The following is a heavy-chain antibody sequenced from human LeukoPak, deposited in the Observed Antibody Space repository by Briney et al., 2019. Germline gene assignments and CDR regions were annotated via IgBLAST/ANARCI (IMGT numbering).Heavy chain of an antibody. CDR2: IYTSGST. D-gene: IGHD6-13*01. CDR1: GGSMSDYY. CDR3: ARSRGIHYYYYYMDV. J-gene: IGHJ6*03. V-gene: IGHV4-4*07. Sequence: PSETLSLTCSVSGGSMSDYYWSWIRQPAGKGLEWIGRIYTSGSTNYNPSLKSRVTISVDTSKNQFSLKLSSVTAADTAVYYCARSRGIHYYYYYMDVWGKGTTVTVSS.